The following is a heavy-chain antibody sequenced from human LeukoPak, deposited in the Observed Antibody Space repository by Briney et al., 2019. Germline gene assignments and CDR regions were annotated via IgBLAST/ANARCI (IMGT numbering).Heavy chain of an antibody. V-gene: IGHV3-66*02. J-gene: IGHJ4*02. D-gene: IGHD3-16*01. CDR2: IYSGGST. Sequence: GGSLRLSCAASGCTVSSNYMSWVRQAPGKGLEWVSVIYSGGSTYYADSVKGRFTISRDNSKNTLYLQMNSLRAEDTAVYYCARGGWGRYFDYWGQGTLVTVSS. CDR1: GCTVSSNY. CDR3: ARGGWGRYFDY.